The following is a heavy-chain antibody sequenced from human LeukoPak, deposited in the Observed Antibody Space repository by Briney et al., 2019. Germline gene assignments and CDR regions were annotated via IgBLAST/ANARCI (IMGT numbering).Heavy chain of an antibody. D-gene: IGHD3-22*01. CDR2: VKRKTDGGTT. CDR1: GFTFSKAW. CDR3: TTDPPRFYYDVHDYSFLGY. V-gene: IGHV3-15*01. Sequence: PGGSLRLSCAASGFTFSKAWMSWVRQAPGKGLEWVGHVKRKTDGGTTEYAAPVKGRFIISRDDLKETLYLQMNSLKTEDTALYYCTTDPPRFYYDVHDYSFLGYWGEGTLVTVSA. J-gene: IGHJ4*02.